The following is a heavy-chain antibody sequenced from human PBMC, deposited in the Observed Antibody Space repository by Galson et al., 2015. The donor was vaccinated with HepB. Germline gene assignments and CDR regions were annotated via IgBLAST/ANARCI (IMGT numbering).Heavy chain of an antibody. CDR3: AKDHRPDYVWGSYDKQRGWGAFDI. V-gene: IGHV3-23*01. CDR1: GFTFSSYA. D-gene: IGHD3-16*01. Sequence: SLRLSCAASGFTFSSYAMSWVRQAPGKGLEWVSAISGSGGSTYYADSVKGRFTISRDNSKDTLYLQMNSLRAEDTAVYYCAKDHRPDYVWGSYDKQRGWGAFDIWGQGTMVTASS. CDR2: ISGSGGST. J-gene: IGHJ3*02.